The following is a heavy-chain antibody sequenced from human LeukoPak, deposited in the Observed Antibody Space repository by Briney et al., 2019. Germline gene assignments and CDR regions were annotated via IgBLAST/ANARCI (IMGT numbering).Heavy chain of an antibody. J-gene: IGHJ6*03. V-gene: IGHV1-2*02. Sequence: GASVKVSCKASGYTFTGYYMHWVRQAPGQGLEWMGWINPNSGDTNYAQKFQGRVTMTRDTSISTAYMELSSLRHDDLAVYYCARGRGTSGTNRDFYYYYYMDVWGKGTTVTVSS. D-gene: IGHD2-2*01. CDR2: INPNSGDT. CDR3: ARGRGTSGTNRDFYYYYYMDV. CDR1: GYTFTGYY.